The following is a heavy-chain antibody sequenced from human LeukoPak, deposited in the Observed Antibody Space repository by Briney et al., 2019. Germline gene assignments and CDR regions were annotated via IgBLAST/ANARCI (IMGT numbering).Heavy chain of an antibody. V-gene: IGHV3-48*01. D-gene: IGHD4/OR15-4a*01. CDR1: GFTFSSYS. CDR2: ISSSSSTI. CDR3: ARGVGWCNY. Sequence: GGSLRLSCAASGFTFSSYSMNWVRQAPGKGLEWVSYISSSSSTIYYADAVKGRFTISRDNAKNSLYLQMNSLRAEDTAVYYCARGVGWCNYWGQGTLVTVSS. J-gene: IGHJ4*02.